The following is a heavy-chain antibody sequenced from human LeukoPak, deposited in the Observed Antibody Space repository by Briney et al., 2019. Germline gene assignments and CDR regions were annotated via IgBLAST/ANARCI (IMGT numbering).Heavy chain of an antibody. CDR2: ISSSGST. D-gene: IGHD4-17*01. CDR1: GDSISSGDYY. J-gene: IGHJ4*02. Sequence: SQTLSLTCTVSGDSISSGDYYWSWIRQPAGKGLEWIGRISSSGSTNYNPSLKSRVTISVDTSKNQFSLKLSSVTAADTAVYYCARLYGDYIGGYFDYWGQGTLVTVSS. CDR3: ARLYGDYIGGYFDY. V-gene: IGHV4-61*02.